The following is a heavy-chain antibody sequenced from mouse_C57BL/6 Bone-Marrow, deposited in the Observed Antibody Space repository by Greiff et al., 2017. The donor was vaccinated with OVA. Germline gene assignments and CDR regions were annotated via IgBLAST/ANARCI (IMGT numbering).Heavy chain of an antibody. Sequence: EVQLQQSGPELVKPGASVKISCKASGYTFTDYYMNWVKQSHGKSLEWIGDINPNNGGTSYNQKFKGKATLTVDKSSSTAYMELRSLTSEDSAVYYCARGVYLLLRYPYYFDYWGQGTTLTVSS. CDR1: GYTFTDYY. CDR3: ARGVYLLLRYPYYFDY. J-gene: IGHJ2*01. V-gene: IGHV1-26*01. CDR2: INPNNGGT. D-gene: IGHD1-1*01.